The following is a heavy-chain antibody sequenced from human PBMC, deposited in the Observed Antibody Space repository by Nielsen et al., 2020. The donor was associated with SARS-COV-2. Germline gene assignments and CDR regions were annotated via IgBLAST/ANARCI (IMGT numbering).Heavy chain of an antibody. J-gene: IGHJ4*02. D-gene: IGHD5-18*01. CDR1: GFTFTSHS. CDR2: ISDTSSYI. V-gene: IGHV3-21*01. Sequence: GGSLRLSCESSGFTFTSHSMTWVRQGPGKGMEYISTISDTSSYIYYADSVKGRFTISRDNANNSLYLEMNSLRTEDTAVYYCVRDDVDAGLYWGQGTLVTVSS. CDR3: VRDDVDAGLY.